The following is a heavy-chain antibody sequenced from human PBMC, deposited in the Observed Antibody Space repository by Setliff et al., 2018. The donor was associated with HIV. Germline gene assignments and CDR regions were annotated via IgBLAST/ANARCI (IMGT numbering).Heavy chain of an antibody. CDR1: GYTFTTYG. V-gene: IGHV1-18*01. CDR3: ARLGSGWSDSYYYAMDV. Sequence: ASVKVSCKASGYTFTTYGISWVRQAPGHGLEWMGWISPYIGRTNYAQNFQGRVTMTIDTSTSTAYMELRSLGSDDTAVYFCARLGSGWSDSYYYAMDVWGQGTTVTVSS. D-gene: IGHD6-19*01. J-gene: IGHJ6*02. CDR2: ISPYIGRT.